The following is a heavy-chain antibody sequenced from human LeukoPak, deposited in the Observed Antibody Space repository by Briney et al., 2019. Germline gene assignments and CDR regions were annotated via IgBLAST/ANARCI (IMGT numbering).Heavy chain of an antibody. CDR3: ARGSGWFFY. D-gene: IGHD6-19*01. CDR1: GFTFSSHS. CDR2: IKEDGSEK. J-gene: IGHJ4*02. V-gene: IGHV3-7*01. Sequence: GGSLRLSCTASGFTFSSHSMSWVRQAPGKGLEWVANIKEDGSEKYYVDSVKGRFTISRDDAKNSLYLQMNSLRAEDTAVYYCARGSGWFFYWGRGPRVTVSS.